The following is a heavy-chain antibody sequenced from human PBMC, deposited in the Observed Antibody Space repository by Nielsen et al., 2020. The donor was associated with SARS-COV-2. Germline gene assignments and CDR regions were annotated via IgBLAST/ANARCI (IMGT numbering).Heavy chain of an antibody. V-gene: IGHV4-28*03. J-gene: IGHJ4*02. CDR3: ARVVEGYCSGGSCTGSYFDY. D-gene: IGHD2-15*01. Sequence: RQAPGKGLEWIGYIYYSGSTYYNPSLKSRVTMSVDTSKNQFSLKLSSVTAVDTAVYYCARVVEGYCSGGSCTGSYFDYWGQGTLVTVSS. CDR2: IYYSGST.